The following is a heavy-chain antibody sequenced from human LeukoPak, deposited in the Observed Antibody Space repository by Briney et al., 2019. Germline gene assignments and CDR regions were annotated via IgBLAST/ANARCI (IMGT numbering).Heavy chain of an antibody. Sequence: GGSLRLSCAASEFTFNMYNMHWVRQAPGKGLEWVSSIGGGSNYIYYADSVKGRFTISRDNAKNSLYLQMNSLRPDDTAVYYCARDPDYGDPYWGQGTLVTVSS. CDR3: ARDPDYGDPY. D-gene: IGHD4/OR15-4a*01. CDR1: EFTFNMYN. CDR2: IGGGSNYI. V-gene: IGHV3-21*04. J-gene: IGHJ4*02.